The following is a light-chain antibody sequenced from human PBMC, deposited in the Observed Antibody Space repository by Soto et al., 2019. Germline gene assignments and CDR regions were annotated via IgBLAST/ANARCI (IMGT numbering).Light chain of an antibody. CDR1: SSNIGSNT. V-gene: IGLV1-44*01. Sequence: QSVLTQPPSASGTPGQRVTISCSGSSSNIGSNTVNWYQQLPGTAPKLLIYSNNQRPSGVPDRFSGSKSGTSASLPISGLQSEDEADYYCAAWDDSLNVVFGGGTQLTVL. CDR3: AAWDDSLNVV. J-gene: IGLJ2*01. CDR2: SNN.